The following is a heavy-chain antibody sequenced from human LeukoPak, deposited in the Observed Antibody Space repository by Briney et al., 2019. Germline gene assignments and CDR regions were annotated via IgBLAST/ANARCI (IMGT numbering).Heavy chain of an antibody. CDR3: ASSKGFWSGYYYY. V-gene: IGHV4-59*12. Sequence: SETLSLTCTVSGGSISSYYWSWIRQPPGKGLEWIGYIYYSGSTNYNPSLKSRVTISVDTSKNQFSLKLSSVTAADTAVYYCASSKGFWSGYYYYWGQGTLVTVSS. D-gene: IGHD3-3*01. J-gene: IGHJ4*02. CDR1: GGSISSYY. CDR2: IYYSGST.